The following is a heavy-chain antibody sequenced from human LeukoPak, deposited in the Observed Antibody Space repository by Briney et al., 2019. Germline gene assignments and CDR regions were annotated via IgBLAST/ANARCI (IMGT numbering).Heavy chain of an antibody. Sequence: ASVKVSCKASGYAFSNFGITWVRQAPGQGLEWLGWVSGYDGDTRYAEKIQGRVTMTTDTSTTTAHLELRSLRSDDTAVYYCARLQANLAYYFDYWGQGTLVTVSS. CDR1: GYAFSNFG. D-gene: IGHD3-16*01. CDR3: ARLQANLAYYFDY. J-gene: IGHJ4*02. V-gene: IGHV1-18*01. CDR2: VSGYDGDT.